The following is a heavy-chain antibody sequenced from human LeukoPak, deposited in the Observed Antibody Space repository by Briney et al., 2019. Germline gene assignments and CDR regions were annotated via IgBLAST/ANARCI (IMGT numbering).Heavy chain of an antibody. D-gene: IGHD2-21*02. V-gene: IGHV1-46*01. CDR2: INPSGGST. CDR1: GGTFSSYA. CDR3: ARGSVVVTSY. J-gene: IGHJ4*02. Sequence: ASVKVSCKASGGTFSSYAIGWVRQAPGQGLEWMGIINPSGGSTSYAQKFQGRVTMTRDTSTSTVYMELSSLRSEDTAVYYCARGSVVVTSYWGQGTLVTVSS.